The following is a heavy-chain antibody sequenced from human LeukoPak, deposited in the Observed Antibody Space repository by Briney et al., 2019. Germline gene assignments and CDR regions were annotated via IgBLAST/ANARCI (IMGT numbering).Heavy chain of an antibody. CDR3: ARVGSVDY. Sequence: GSSVKVSCKASGGTFSSYAISWVRQAPGQGLEWMGRIIPILGIANYAQKFQGRVTITADKSTSTAYMELRSPRSDDTAVYYCARVGSVDYWGQGTLVTVSS. J-gene: IGHJ4*02. V-gene: IGHV1-69*04. CDR1: GGTFSSYA. CDR2: IIPILGIA. D-gene: IGHD1-14*01.